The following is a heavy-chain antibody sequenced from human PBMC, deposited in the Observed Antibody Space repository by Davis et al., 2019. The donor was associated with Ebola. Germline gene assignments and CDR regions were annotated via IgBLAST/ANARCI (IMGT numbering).Heavy chain of an antibody. CDR3: ARSLYSNYLRYFDY. CDR1: GYTFTSYY. J-gene: IGHJ4*02. D-gene: IGHD4-11*01. CDR2: INPSGGST. V-gene: IGHV1-46*01. Sequence: ASVKVSCKASGYTFTSYYMHWVRQAPGQGLEWMGIINPSGGSTSYAQKFQGRVTMTRDTSISTAYMELSRLRSDDTAVYYCARSLYSNYLRYFDYWGQGTLVTVSS.